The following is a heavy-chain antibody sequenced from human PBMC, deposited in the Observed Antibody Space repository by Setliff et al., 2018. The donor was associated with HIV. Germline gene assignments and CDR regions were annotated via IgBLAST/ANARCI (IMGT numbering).Heavy chain of an antibody. Sequence: SLRLSCAASGFTFSDYYMSWIRQAPGKGLEWVSYISSTGGTIYYADSVKGRFTISRDNAKNSLYLQMNSLRAEDTAVYYCARDKYRSGSYYDYFDYWGQGTLVTVSS. J-gene: IGHJ4*02. CDR3: ARDKYRSGSYYDYFDY. CDR1: GFTFSDYY. D-gene: IGHD1-26*01. CDR2: ISSTGGTI. V-gene: IGHV3-11*04.